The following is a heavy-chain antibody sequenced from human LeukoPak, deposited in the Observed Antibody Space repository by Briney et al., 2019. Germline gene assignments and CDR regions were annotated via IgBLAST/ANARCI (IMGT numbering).Heavy chain of an antibody. V-gene: IGHV3-30*02. Sequence: GGSLRLSCAASGFTFSSYGMHWVRQAPGKGLEWVAFIRYDGSNKYYADSVKGRFTISRDNSKNTLYLQMNSLRAEDTAVYYCAKFPTSGSYFNYYYYYYMDVWGKGTTVTVSS. J-gene: IGHJ6*03. CDR1: GFTFSSYG. CDR3: AKFPTSGSYFNYYYYYYMDV. CDR2: IRYDGSNK. D-gene: IGHD1-26*01.